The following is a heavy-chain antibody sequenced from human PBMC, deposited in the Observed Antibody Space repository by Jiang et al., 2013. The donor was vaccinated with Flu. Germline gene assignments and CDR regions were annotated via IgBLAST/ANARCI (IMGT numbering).Heavy chain of an antibody. D-gene: IGHD6-13*01. CDR1: GGSFSGYY. CDR2: INHSGST. Sequence: KPSETLSLTCAVYGGSFSGYYWSWIRQPPGKGLEWIGEINHSGSTNYNPSLKSRVTISVGTSKNQFSLKLSSVTAADTAVYYCARGREQQLVFDYWGQGTLVTVSS. V-gene: IGHV4-34*01. CDR3: ARGREQQLVFDY. J-gene: IGHJ4*02.